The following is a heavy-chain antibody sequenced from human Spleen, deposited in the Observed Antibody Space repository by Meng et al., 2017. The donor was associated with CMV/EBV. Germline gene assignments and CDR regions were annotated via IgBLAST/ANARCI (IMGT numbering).Heavy chain of an antibody. D-gene: IGHD3-10*01. CDR3: AKDPSSWGFGPGSGMDV. CDR1: GFSFSNYA. J-gene: IGHJ6*02. V-gene: IGHV3-30*04. Sequence: GGSLRLSCEGSGFSFSNYALNWVRQAPGKGLQWVSIISHDGINTYYADSVKGRFTISRDNSKNTLYLQMNSLRAEDTAVYYCAKDPSSWGFGPGSGMDVWGQGTTVTVSS. CDR2: ISHDGINT.